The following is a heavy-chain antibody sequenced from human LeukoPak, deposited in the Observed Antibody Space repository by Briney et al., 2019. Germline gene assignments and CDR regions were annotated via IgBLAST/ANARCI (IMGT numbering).Heavy chain of an antibody. CDR1: GFTFSSYA. V-gene: IGHV3-23*01. J-gene: IGHJ5*02. Sequence: PGGSPRLSCTASGFTFSSYAMSWVRQSPGKGLEWVSSISATVTGGSTYYADSVKGRFTVSRDNPKNTVYLQMNSLRAEDTAVYYCAKWDGGSGYYGDPWGQGTLVTVSS. CDR2: ISATVTGGST. D-gene: IGHD3-22*01. CDR3: AKWDGGSGYYGDP.